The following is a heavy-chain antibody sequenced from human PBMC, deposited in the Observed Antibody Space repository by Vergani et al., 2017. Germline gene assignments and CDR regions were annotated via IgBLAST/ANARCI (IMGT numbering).Heavy chain of an antibody. J-gene: IGHJ4*02. V-gene: IGHV3-73*02. CDR1: GFTFSGSA. D-gene: IGHD3-16*01. CDR2: IRSKANSYAT. Sequence: EVQLVESGGGLVQPGGSLKLSCAASGFTFSGSAMHWVRQASGKGLEWVGQIRSKANSYATAYAASVKGRFTISRDKSKNTRYLQMNSLRAEDTALYFYARGENYDYGWGNYYFDYWGQGTLVTVSS. CDR3: ARGENYDYGWGNYYFDY.